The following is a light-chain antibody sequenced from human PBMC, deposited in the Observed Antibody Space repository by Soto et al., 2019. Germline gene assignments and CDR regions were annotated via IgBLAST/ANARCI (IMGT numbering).Light chain of an antibody. CDR2: DAS. J-gene: IGKJ3*01. V-gene: IGKV3-11*01. Sequence: EIVLTQSPATLSLSPGERATLSCRASQSVSSYLAWYQQKPGQVPRLVLYDASKRATGIPVRFSGRGSGADFTLTISSLEPEDFATYYCQQLNSYPFTFGPGTKVDIK. CDR3: QQLNSYPFT. CDR1: QSVSSY.